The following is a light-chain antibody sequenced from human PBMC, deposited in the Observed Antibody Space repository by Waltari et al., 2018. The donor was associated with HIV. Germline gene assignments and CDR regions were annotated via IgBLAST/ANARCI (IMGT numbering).Light chain of an antibody. V-gene: IGLV1-47*01. CDR1: SSNIGSTY. CDR3: AAWDDSLSGLV. J-gene: IGLJ3*02. CDR2: RKN. Sequence: QSVLTQPPSASGTPGQRVTISCSGSSSNIGSTYVFWYQQLPGTAPKLLIYRKNQRPSGVPDRFSGSKSGTSASLAIRGLRSEDEADYYCAAWDDSLSGLVFGGGTKLTVL.